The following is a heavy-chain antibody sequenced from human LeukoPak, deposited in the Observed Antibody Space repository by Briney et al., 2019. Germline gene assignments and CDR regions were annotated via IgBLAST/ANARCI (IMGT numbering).Heavy chain of an antibody. CDR3: ARDSGRITMIVVVARDFDY. CDR2: IIPILGIA. V-gene: IGHV1-69*04. D-gene: IGHD3-22*01. J-gene: IGHJ4*02. CDR1: GGTFSSYA. Sequence: GSSVKVSCKASGGTFSSYAISWVRQAPGQGLEWMGRIIPILGIANYAQKFQGRVTITADKSTSTAYMELSRLRSDDTAVYYCARDSGRITMIVVVARDFDYWGQGTLVTVSS.